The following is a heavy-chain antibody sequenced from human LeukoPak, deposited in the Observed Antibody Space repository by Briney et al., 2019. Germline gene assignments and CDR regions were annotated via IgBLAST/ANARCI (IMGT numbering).Heavy chain of an antibody. CDR1: GGSISSYY. J-gene: IGHJ3*02. CDR3: ARLSYYYDSSESDI. V-gene: IGHV4-59*08. Sequence: SETLCLTCTASGGSISSYYWTWIRQPPGKGLEWIGYIYYSGSTKYNPSLKNRVTISVDTSKNQFSLNLTSVTAADTAIYYCARLSYYYDSSESDIWSQGTMVTVSS. D-gene: IGHD3-22*01. CDR2: IYYSGST.